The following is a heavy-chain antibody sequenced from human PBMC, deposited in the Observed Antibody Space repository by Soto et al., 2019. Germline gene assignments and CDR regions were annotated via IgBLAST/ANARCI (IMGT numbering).Heavy chain of an antibody. Sequence: QVQLQESGPRLVKPSGSLSLTCGVSGGTVASSHWWSWVRQSPGGGLEWIGNVYHTGDTNLNPSLQSRVTISVDKSNNQFSLRLNSLTAADTAVYFCAREIVTAGGNNYFDPWGPGTLATVSS. D-gene: IGHD2-21*02. J-gene: IGHJ5*02. CDR3: AREIVTAGGNNYFDP. CDR2: VYHTGDT. V-gene: IGHV4-4*02. CDR1: GGTVASSHW.